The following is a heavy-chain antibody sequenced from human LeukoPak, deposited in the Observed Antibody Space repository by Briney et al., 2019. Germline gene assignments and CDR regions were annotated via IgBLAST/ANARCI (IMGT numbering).Heavy chain of an antibody. CDR3: ARGGDTIGSIRSPFDI. V-gene: IGHV3-53*01. D-gene: IGHD3-22*01. CDR2: ISGGGST. Sequence: PGGSLRLSCAASGFTVSDNYTSWVRQAPGKGLEWVSAISGGGSTYYADSVKGRFIISRDNSKNTVYLQLNSLRAEDTAVYYCARGGDTIGSIRSPFDIWGRGTMVTVSS. CDR1: GFTVSDNY. J-gene: IGHJ3*02.